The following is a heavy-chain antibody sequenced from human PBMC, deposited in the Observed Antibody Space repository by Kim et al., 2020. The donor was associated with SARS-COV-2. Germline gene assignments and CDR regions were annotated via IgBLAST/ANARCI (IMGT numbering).Heavy chain of an antibody. D-gene: IGHD1-26*01. CDR3: AKDAAMYIGSFPQH. Sequence: GGSLRLSCAASGFTFNNYAMTWVRRAPGKGLEWVSSISGSDDSTYYADSVKGRFTISRDNSKSTLYLQMNSLGAEDTAIYYCAKDAAMYIGSFPQHWGQG. CDR2: ISGSDDST. CDR1: GFTFNNYA. V-gene: IGHV3-23*01. J-gene: IGHJ1*01.